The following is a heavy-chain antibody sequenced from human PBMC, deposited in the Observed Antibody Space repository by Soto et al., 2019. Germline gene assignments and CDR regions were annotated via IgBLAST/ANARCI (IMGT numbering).Heavy chain of an antibody. Sequence: VQLLESGGGLVQPGGSLRLSCAASGFTFSSCAMSWVRQAPGKGLEWVSSISDSGGNTNYADSVKGRFTISRDNSKNTLYLQMSSLRAGDTAVYYCAKYHNLDYWGQGTLVTVSS. V-gene: IGHV3-23*01. D-gene: IGHD3-10*01. CDR3: AKYHNLDY. CDR2: ISDSGGNT. CDR1: GFTFSSCA. J-gene: IGHJ4*02.